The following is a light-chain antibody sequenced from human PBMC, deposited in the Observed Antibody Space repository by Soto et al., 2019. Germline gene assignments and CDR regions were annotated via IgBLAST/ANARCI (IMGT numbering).Light chain of an antibody. CDR3: QHYNNWPPWT. CDR1: QSVSTN. Sequence: IVMTQSPATLPVSPGERATLSCRASQSVSTNVAWYQQKPGQAPRLLIYGASARATGVPARFSGSRSGTEFTLIISGLQSEDFGVYYCQHYNNWPPWTFGQGTKVEIK. CDR2: GAS. V-gene: IGKV3-15*01. J-gene: IGKJ1*01.